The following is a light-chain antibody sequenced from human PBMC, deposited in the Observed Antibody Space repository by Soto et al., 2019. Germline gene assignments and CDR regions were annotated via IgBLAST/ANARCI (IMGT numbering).Light chain of an antibody. J-gene: IGKJ1*01. CDR1: QDISNY. V-gene: IGKV1-33*01. CDR2: DAS. CDR3: QQYDNLPT. Sequence: DIQMTQSPSSLSASVGDRVTITCQVSQDISNYLNWYQQKPGKAPKLLIYDASNLETGVPSRFSGSGSGTDFTFTISSLQPEDIATYYCQQYDNLPTFGQGTKVEIK.